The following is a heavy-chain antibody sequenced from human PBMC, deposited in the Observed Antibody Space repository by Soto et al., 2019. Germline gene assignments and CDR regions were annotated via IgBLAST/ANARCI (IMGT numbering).Heavy chain of an antibody. CDR2: INTGKGNT. D-gene: IGHD2-2*01. Sequence: SVKVSCKASGYTFTSYAMHWVRQAPGQRLEWMGWINTGKGNTKYSQKFQGRVTITSDTSASTAYMDLSSLRSEDTAMYYCARAGDDCSAANCYVIDYWGQGTLVTVSS. J-gene: IGHJ4*02. V-gene: IGHV1-3*04. CDR1: GYTFTSYA. CDR3: ARAGDDCSAANCYVIDY.